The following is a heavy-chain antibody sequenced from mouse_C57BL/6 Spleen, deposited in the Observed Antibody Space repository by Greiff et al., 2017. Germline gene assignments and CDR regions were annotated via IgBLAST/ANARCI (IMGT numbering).Heavy chain of an antibody. CDR1: GYSFTDYN. V-gene: IGHV1-39*01. CDR3: ARERVLRQENAMDY. CDR2: INPNYGTT. J-gene: IGHJ4*01. Sequence: EVKLMESGPELVKPGASVKISCKASGYSFTDYNMNWVKQSNGKSLEWIGVINPNYGTTSYNQKFKGKATLTVDQSSSTAYMQLNSLTSEDSAVYYCARERVLRQENAMDYWGQGTSVTVSS. D-gene: IGHD1-2*01.